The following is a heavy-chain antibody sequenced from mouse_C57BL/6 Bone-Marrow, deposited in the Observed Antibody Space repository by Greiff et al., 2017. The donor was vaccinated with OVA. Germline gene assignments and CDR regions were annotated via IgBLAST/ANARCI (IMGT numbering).Heavy chain of an antibody. CDR3: ARGDYCNGQYFDY. J-gene: IGHJ2*01. CDR2: IHPNSGST. D-gene: IGHD1-1*01. Sequence: QVQLQQSGAELVKPGASVKLSCKASGYTFTSYWMHWVKQRPGQGLEWIGMIHPNSGSTNYNEKFKSKATLTVDKSSSTAYMQLSSLTSEDSAVYCCARGDYCNGQYFDYWGQGTTLTVSS. CDR1: GYTFTSYW. V-gene: IGHV1-64*01.